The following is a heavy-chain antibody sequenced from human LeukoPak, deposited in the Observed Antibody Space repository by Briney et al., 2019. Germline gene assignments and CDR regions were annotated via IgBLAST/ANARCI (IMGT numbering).Heavy chain of an antibody. CDR3: ARDYSFSGNSSDYYYGMDV. Sequence: PSETLSLTCTVSGDSISSGGYYWSWIRQPPGKGLEWIGYIYYSGSTNYNPSLKSRVTISVDTSKNQFSLKLSSVTAADTAVYYCARDYSFSGNSSDYYYGMDVWGQGTTVTVSS. CDR2: IYYSGST. D-gene: IGHD4-23*01. CDR1: GDSISSGGYY. J-gene: IGHJ6*02. V-gene: IGHV4-61*08.